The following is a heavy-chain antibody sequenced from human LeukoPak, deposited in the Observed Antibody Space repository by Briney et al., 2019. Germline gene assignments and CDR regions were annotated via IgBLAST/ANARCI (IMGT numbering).Heavy chain of an antibody. D-gene: IGHD3-10*01. V-gene: IGHV3-33*01. J-gene: IGHJ3*02. Sequence: PGGSLRLSCAASGFTFSSYGMHWVRQAPGKGLEWVAVIWYDGSNKYYADSVKGRFTISRDNSKNTLYLQMNSLRAEDTAVYYCARGTNYYGSGSYDGAFDIWGQGTMVTVSS. CDR2: IWYDGSNK. CDR1: GFTFSSYG. CDR3: ARGTNYYGSGSYDGAFDI.